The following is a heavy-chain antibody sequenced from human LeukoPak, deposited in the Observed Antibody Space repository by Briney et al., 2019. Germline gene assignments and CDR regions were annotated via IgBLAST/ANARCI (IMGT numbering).Heavy chain of an antibody. J-gene: IGHJ4*02. V-gene: IGHV1-2*02. D-gene: IGHD1-14*01. CDR1: GYTFTGYY. CDR2: INPNSGGT. CDR3: ARDPPLLATLITGGDY. Sequence: GASVKVSCKASGYTFTGYYMHWVRQAPGQGLEWMGWINPNSGGTNYAQKFQGRVTMTRDTSISTAYMELSRLRSDDTAVYYCARDPPLLATLITGGDYWGQGTLVTVSS.